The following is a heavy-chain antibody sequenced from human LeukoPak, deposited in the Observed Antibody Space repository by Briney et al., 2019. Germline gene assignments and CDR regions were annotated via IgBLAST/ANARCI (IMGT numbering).Heavy chain of an antibody. V-gene: IGHV3-66*01. D-gene: IGHD2-21*02. J-gene: IGHJ4*02. Sequence: GGSLRLSCAASGLSVRNYYMSWVRQPPGKGLEWVSVMYTGGGRYYGDYVKGRFTISRDNSKNTVFLQMNSLRVEDTALYYCTRGQSYCGADCYSDWGQGTLVTVSS. CDR3: TRGQSYCGADCYSD. CDR1: GLSVRNYY. CDR2: MYTGGGR.